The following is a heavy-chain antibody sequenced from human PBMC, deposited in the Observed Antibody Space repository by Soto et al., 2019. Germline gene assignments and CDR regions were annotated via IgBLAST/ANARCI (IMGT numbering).Heavy chain of an antibody. J-gene: IGHJ5*02. CDR1: GFPFSHYW. CDR2: INPAGTIT. V-gene: IGHV3-74*01. Sequence: GSLILSCAASGFPFSHYWMHWVRQTPGQGLVWVSRINPAGTITNYADSVAGRFTISRDNADSALFLQMNCLSAEDTAIYYCTSDTFGLRDTWGQGTLVTVSS. D-gene: IGHD3-16*01. CDR3: TSDTFGLRDT.